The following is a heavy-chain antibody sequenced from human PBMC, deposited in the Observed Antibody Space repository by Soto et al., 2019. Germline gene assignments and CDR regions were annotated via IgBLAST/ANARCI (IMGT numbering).Heavy chain of an antibody. D-gene: IGHD1-26*01. CDR2: ISAYNGNT. CDR1: GYTFTSYG. V-gene: IGHV1-18*01. J-gene: IGHJ4*02. CDR3: ARDAAVGLFDY. Sequence: QVQLVQSGAEVKKPGASVKVSCKASGYTFTSYGISWVRQAPGQGLEWMGWISAYNGNTNYAQKLQGRVTMTTDTSTGKGYIELRSLRSDDTAVYYCARDAAVGLFDYWGQGTLVTVSS.